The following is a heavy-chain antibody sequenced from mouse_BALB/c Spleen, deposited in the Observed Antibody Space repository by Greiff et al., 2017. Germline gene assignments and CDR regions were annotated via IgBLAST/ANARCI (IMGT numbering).Heavy chain of an antibody. V-gene: IGHV1S81*02. Sequence: VQLQQPGAELVKPGASVKLSCKASGYTFTSYWMHWVKQRPGRGLEWIGEINPSNGRTNYNEKFKSKATLTVDKSSSTAYMQLSSLTSEDSAVYYCARLTTVVHDYWGQGTTLTVSS. CDR1: GYTFTSYW. J-gene: IGHJ2*01. CDR2: INPSNGRT. CDR3: ARLTTVVHDY. D-gene: IGHD1-1*01.